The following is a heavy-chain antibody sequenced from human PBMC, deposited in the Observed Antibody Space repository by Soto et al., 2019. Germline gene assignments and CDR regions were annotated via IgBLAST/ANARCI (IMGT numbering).Heavy chain of an antibody. CDR2: IKQDGSEK. J-gene: IGHJ4*02. CDR1: GFTFSSYW. CDR3: AKADALASAGLHFFDY. Sequence: GGSLRLSCAASGFTFSSYWMSWVRQAPGKGLEWVANIKQDGSEKYYVDSVKGRFTISRDNAKKSLYLQMNSLRTEDTALYYCAKADALASAGLHFFDYWGQGALVTVSS. V-gene: IGHV3-7*05. D-gene: IGHD6-13*01.